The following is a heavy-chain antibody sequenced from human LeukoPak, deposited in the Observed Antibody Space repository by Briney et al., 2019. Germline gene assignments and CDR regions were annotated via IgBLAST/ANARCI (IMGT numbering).Heavy chain of an antibody. Sequence: SETLSLTCTVSGGPISSSSYYWGWIRQPPGKGLEWIGSIYYSGSTYYNPSLKSRVTISVDTSKNQFSLKLSSVTAADTAVFYCVRQDMGSGCIDYWGQGTLVTVSS. J-gene: IGHJ4*02. CDR2: IYYSGST. CDR3: VRQDMGSGCIDY. CDR1: GGPISSSSYY. V-gene: IGHV4-39*01. D-gene: IGHD6-19*01.